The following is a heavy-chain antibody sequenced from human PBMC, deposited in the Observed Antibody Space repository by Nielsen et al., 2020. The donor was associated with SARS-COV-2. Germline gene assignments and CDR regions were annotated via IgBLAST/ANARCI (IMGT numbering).Heavy chain of an antibody. CDR1: GFTFSDYY. CDR3: ARLMHGYSGSYYFDY. V-gene: IGHV3-11*06. CDR2: ISSSSSYT. D-gene: IGHD1-26*01. Sequence: GGSLRLSCAASGFTFSDYYMSWIRQAPGKGLEWVSYISSSSSYTNYADSVKGRFTISRDNAKNSLYLQMNSLRAEDTAVYYCARLMHGYSGSYYFDYWGQGTLVTVSS. J-gene: IGHJ4*02.